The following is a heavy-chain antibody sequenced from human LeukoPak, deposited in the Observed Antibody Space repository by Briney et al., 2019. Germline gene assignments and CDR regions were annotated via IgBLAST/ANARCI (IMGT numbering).Heavy chain of an antibody. J-gene: IGHJ4*02. V-gene: IGHV4-34*01. CDR2: INHSGST. CDR3: SVAGTMGLFDY. Sequence: PSETLSLTCAVYGGSFSGYYWSWIRQPPGKGLEWIGEINHSGSTNYNPSLKSRVTISVDTSKNQFSLKLSSVTAADTAVYYCSVAGTMGLFDYWGQGTPVTVSS. D-gene: IGHD6-19*01. CDR1: GGSFSGYY.